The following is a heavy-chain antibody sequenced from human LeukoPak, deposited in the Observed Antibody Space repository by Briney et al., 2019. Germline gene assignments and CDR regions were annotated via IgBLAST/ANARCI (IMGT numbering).Heavy chain of an antibody. V-gene: IGHV3-30*03. CDR2: ISYDGRNK. CDR1: GFTFRKYW. CDR3: ARGGSWYYFDY. Sequence: GGSLRLSCTASGFTFRKYWLHWVRQAPGKGLEWVAVISYDGRNKYYADSVKGRFTISRDNSKNTLYLQMNSLGPEDTAVYYCARGGSWYYFDYWGQGTLVTVSS. J-gene: IGHJ4*02. D-gene: IGHD6-13*01.